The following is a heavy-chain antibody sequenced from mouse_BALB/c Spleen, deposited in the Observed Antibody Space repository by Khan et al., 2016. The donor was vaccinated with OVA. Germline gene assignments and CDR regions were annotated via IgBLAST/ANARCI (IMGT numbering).Heavy chain of an antibody. D-gene: IGHD2-3*01. CDR3: TRPAYDGYSGY. CDR1: GYTFTDYA. V-gene: IGHV1S137*01. J-gene: IGHJ2*01. Sequence: QVQLQQSGPELVRPGVSVKISCKGSGYTFTDYAMHWVKQSHAKSLEWIGLISTYSGNTNYKQKFKGKATMTVDKSSSTAYMELARLTSEDSAIYRCTRPAYDGYSGYWVQGTTLTVAS. CDR2: ISTYSGNT.